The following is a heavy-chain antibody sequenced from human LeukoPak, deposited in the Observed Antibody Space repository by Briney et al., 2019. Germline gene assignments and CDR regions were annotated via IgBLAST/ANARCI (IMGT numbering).Heavy chain of an antibody. D-gene: IGHD7-27*01. CDR1: GASVTDYY. Sequence: PSETLSLTCTASGASVTDYYWSWIRQSPGKGLEWISYIHHSGNSDYNPSLRSRVTTSLDTSKNQFSLDLISVTAADMAVYYCTRGHWGLQSWSQGTLVTVSS. CDR3: TRGHWGLQS. CDR2: IHHSGNS. J-gene: IGHJ5*02. V-gene: IGHV4-59*02.